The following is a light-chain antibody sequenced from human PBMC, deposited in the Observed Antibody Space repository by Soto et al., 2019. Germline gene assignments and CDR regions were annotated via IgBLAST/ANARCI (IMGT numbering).Light chain of an antibody. CDR3: QQYGSSPYT. CDR1: QSISSW. Sequence: DIQMTQSPSTLSASVGDRVTITCRASQSISSWLAWYQQKPGKAPKLLIHDASSLQSGVPSRFSGSGSGTEFTLTISSLQPEDFAVYYCQQYGSSPYTFGQGTKLEIK. J-gene: IGKJ2*01. V-gene: IGKV1-5*01. CDR2: DAS.